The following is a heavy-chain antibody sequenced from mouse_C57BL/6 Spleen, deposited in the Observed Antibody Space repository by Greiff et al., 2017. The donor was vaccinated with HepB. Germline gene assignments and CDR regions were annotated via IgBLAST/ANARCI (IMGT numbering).Heavy chain of an antibody. D-gene: IGHD1-1*01. J-gene: IGHJ4*01. CDR1: GYTFTSYW. Sequence: QVQLQQPGAELVMPGASVKLSCTASGYTFTSYWMHWVKQRPGQGLEWIGEIDPSDSYTNYNQKFKGKSTLTVDKSSSTAYMQLSSLTSEDSAVYYCARSPGTTGDYYAMDYWGQGTSVTVSS. CDR3: ARSPGTTGDYYAMDY. V-gene: IGHV1-69*01. CDR2: IDPSDSYT.